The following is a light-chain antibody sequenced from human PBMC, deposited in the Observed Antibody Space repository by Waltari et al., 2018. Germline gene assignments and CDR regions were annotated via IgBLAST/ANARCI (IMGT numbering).Light chain of an antibody. J-gene: IGLJ2*01. CDR1: KLGEKF. V-gene: IGLV3-1*01. Sequence: SDEPTQPPSVSVSPGQTATITCSGHKLGEKFASWYQQKPGQSPVLVIYQDTKRPSGIPERFSGSNSGNTATLTISGTQAMDEADYYCQAWDTSTPVIFGGGTKLTVL. CDR3: QAWDTSTPVI. CDR2: QDT.